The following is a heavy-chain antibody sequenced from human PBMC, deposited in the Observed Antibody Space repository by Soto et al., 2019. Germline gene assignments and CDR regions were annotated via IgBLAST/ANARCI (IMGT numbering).Heavy chain of an antibody. CDR1: GYTFASYY. CDR2: INPSGGST. V-gene: IGHV1-46*01. J-gene: IGHJ5*02. D-gene: IGHD3-22*01. CDR3: ARSGSSGPPFDP. Sequence: ASVKVSCKASGYTFASYYMHWVRQAPGQGLEWMGIINPSGGSTSYAQKFQGRVTMTRDTSTSTVYMELSSLRSEDTAVYYCARSGSSGPPFDPWGQGTLVTVSS.